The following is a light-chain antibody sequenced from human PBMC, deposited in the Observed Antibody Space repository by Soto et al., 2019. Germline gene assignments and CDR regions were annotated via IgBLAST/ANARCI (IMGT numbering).Light chain of an antibody. CDR1: SSDIGSYNY. V-gene: IGLV2-14*01. J-gene: IGLJ1*01. CDR2: DVS. Sequence: QSALTQPASVSGSPGQSITISCTGTSSDIGSYNYVSWYQQHPGKAPKLMTYDVSNRPSGASDRFSGSKSGNTASLTISGLQAEDDADYYCCSYTSTRTYVFGSGTKVTVL. CDR3: CSYTSTRTYV.